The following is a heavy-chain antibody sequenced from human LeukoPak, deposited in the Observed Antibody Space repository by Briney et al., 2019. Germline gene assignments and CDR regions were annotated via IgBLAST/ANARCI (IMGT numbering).Heavy chain of an antibody. CDR1: GFNYRIYG. CDR3: ASSYCSGGTCYSDY. Sequence: PGGSLRLSCAAPGFNYRIYGMNWVRQAPGKGLEWVSYISSSSSSIYYADSVKGRFTISRDNAKNSLYLQMNSLRAEDTAVYYCASSYCSGGTCYSDYWGQGTLVTVSS. V-gene: IGHV3-48*01. CDR2: ISSSSSSI. D-gene: IGHD2-15*01. J-gene: IGHJ4*02.